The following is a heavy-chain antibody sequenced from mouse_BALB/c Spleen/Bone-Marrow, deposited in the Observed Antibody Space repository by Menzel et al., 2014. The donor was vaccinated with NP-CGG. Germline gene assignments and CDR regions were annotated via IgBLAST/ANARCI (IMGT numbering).Heavy chain of an antibody. CDR2: INPSSGYT. J-gene: IGHJ3*01. D-gene: IGHD4-1*01. Sequence: VNVVESGAELARPGASVKMSCKASGYTFTSYTIQWVKQRPGQGLEWIGYINPSSGYTDYNQKFKDKTTFTADKSSNTAYMQLTSLTSEDSAVYTCAREARTGAWFTYWGQGTLVTVSA. CDR3: AREARTGAWFTY. V-gene: IGHV1-4*02. CDR1: GYTFTSYT.